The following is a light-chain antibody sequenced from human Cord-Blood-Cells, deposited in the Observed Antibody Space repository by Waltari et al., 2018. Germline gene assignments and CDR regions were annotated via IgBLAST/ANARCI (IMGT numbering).Light chain of an antibody. Sequence: EIVLTQSPGPLSFSPGERATLSCRASQSVSSSYLAGYQQKPGQAPRLRIYGSSSRATGIPDRFSGSGSGTHFTLTISRLEPEDFAVYYCQQYGSSPWTFGQGTKVEIK. CDR3: QQYGSSPWT. V-gene: IGKV3-20*01. CDR1: QSVSSSY. CDR2: GSS. J-gene: IGKJ1*01.